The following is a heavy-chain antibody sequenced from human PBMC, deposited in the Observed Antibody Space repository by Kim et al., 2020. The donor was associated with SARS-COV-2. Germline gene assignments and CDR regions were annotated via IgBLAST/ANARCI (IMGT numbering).Heavy chain of an antibody. CDR3: AREEGGYDPKPFYYYYGMDV. J-gene: IGHJ6*02. Sequence: GGSLRLSCAASGFTFSSYWMSWVRQAPGKGLEWVANIKQDGSEKYYVDSVKGRFTISRDNAKNSLYLQMNSLRAEDTAVYYCAREEGGYDPKPFYYYYGMDVWGQGTTVTVSS. CDR2: IKQDGSEK. V-gene: IGHV3-7*01. CDR1: GFTFSSYW. D-gene: IGHD5-12*01.